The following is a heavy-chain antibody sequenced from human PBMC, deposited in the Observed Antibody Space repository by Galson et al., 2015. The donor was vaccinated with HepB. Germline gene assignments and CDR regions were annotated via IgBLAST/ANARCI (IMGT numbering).Heavy chain of an antibody. CDR1: GYTFTSYA. CDR3: ARGPEAGYSGYRVFDI. J-gene: IGHJ3*02. D-gene: IGHD5-12*01. Sequence: SVKVSCKASGYTFTSYAIHWVRQAPGQRLEWMGWINAGNGNTKYSQKFQGRVTITRDTSASTAYMELSSLRSEDTTVYYCARGPEAGYSGYRVFDIWGQGTIVAVSS. CDR2: INAGNGNT. V-gene: IGHV1-3*01.